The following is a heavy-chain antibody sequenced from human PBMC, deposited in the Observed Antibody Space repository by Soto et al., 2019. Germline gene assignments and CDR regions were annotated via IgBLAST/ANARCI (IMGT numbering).Heavy chain of an antibody. D-gene: IGHD6-19*01. CDR1: GYMFTRSA. CDR3: VRDGVAAGNINFDY. CDR2: ISGDSGNT. Sequence: GASVKVSCKTSGYMFTRSAMHWVRQAPGQRLEWMGWISGDSGNTKYSPKLQDRVTITRDTSASTAYMELSSLTSEDTALYYCVRDGVAAGNINFDYWGQGTLVTVS. J-gene: IGHJ4*01. V-gene: IGHV1-3*01.